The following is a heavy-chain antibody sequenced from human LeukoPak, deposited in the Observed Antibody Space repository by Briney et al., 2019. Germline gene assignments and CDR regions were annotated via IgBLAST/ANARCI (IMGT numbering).Heavy chain of an antibody. D-gene: IGHD1-26*01. J-gene: IGHJ4*02. Sequence: ASVKVSCKASGYTFTGYYMHWVRQAPGQGLEWMGWINPNSGGTNYAQKFQGRVTMTRDTSISTAYMELSRLRSDDTAVYYCARDGPVSGSYLDYWGQGTLVTVSS. CDR1: GYTFTGYY. CDR2: INPNSGGT. CDR3: ARDGPVSGSYLDY. V-gene: IGHV1-2*02.